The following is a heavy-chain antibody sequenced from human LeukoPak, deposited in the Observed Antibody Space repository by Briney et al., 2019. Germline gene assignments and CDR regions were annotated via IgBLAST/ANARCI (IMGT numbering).Heavy chain of an antibody. V-gene: IGHV3-23*01. Sequence: GGSLRLSCAASGFTFSSYAMSWVRQAPGKGLEWVSAISGSGGSTYYADSVKGRFTISRDNSKNTLYLQMNSLRAKDTAVYYRAKDRARGYCSSTSCYPFAYWGQGTLVTVSS. D-gene: IGHD2-2*01. CDR3: AKDRARGYCSSTSCYPFAY. J-gene: IGHJ4*02. CDR1: GFTFSSYA. CDR2: ISGSGGST.